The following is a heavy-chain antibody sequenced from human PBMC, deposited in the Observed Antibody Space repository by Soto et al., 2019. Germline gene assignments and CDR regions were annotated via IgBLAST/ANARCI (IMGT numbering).Heavy chain of an antibody. CDR3: AKETHYYYYMDV. CDR1: GFTFSSYG. CDR2: ISYDGSNK. J-gene: IGHJ6*03. V-gene: IGHV3-30*18. Sequence: QVQLVESGGGVVQPGRSLRLSCAASGFTFSSYGMHWVRQAPGKGLEWVAVISYDGSNKYYADSVKGRFTISRDNSKNTLYLQMNSLRAEDTAVYYCAKETHYYYYMDVWGKGPTVTVSS.